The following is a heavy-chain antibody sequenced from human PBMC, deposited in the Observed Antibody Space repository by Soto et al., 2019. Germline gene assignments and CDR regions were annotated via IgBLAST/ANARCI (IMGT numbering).Heavy chain of an antibody. Sequence: KASETLSLTCTVSGYSINSGHYWAWIRQPPGKGLEWIGSVYHTGRTYSDPSLKSRVTISVDTSKNQFSLKMTSVTAADTAIYFCARGSHIAVVTAAFDIWGQGTMVTVSS. CDR3: ARGSHIAVVTAAFDI. CDR2: VYHTGRT. J-gene: IGHJ3*02. CDR1: GYSINSGHY. D-gene: IGHD2-21*02. V-gene: IGHV4-38-2*02.